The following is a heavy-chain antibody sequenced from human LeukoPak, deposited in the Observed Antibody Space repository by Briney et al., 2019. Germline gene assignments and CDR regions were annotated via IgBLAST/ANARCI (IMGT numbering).Heavy chain of an antibody. CDR1: GFTFSSYW. CDR3: ARAQYYYDSSGYEPGRYYYYYMDV. D-gene: IGHD3-22*01. CDR2: IKQDGSEK. V-gene: IGHV3-7*01. J-gene: IGHJ6*03. Sequence: PGGSLRLSCAASGFTFSSYWMSWVRQAPGKGLEWVANIKQDGSEKYYVDSVKGRFTISRDNAKNSLYLQMNSLRAEDTAVYYCARAQYYYDSSGYEPGRYYYYYMDVWGKGTTVTISS.